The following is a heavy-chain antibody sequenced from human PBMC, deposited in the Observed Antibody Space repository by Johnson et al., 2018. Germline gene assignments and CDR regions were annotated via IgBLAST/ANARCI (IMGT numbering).Heavy chain of an antibody. CDR2: ISNSGINK. CDR3: ASHFGSGTVGFFQD. V-gene: IGHV3-30*03. CDR1: GFSFSTYG. D-gene: IGHD3-10*01. Sequence: QVQLLESGGGVVQPGRSLRLSCAASGFSFSTYGMHWVRQAPGKGLEWVAIISNSGINKYYVDSVKGRFTISRDNSKETLYLQMNSLRTEDTAVYYCASHFGSGTVGFFQDWGQGTLVTVSS. J-gene: IGHJ1*01.